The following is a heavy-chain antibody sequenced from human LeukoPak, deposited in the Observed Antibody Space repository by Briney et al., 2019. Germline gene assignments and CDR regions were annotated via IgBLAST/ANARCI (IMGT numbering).Heavy chain of an antibody. D-gene: IGHD3-9*01. V-gene: IGHV1-2*02. CDR3: ARDSSNMLTGYYHF. Sequence: ASVKVPCKTSEYSFHDYYLHWVRQAPGQGLEWMGWINPNSGRTHYAPKFQGRVTLTTDTSITTAYMELSSLISGDTALYYCARDSSNMLTGYYHFWGQGTLVTVSS. J-gene: IGHJ4*02. CDR1: EYSFHDYY. CDR2: INPNSGRT.